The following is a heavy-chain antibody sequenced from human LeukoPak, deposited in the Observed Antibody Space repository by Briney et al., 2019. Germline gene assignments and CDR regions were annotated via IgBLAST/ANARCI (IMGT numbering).Heavy chain of an antibody. CDR3: AKGPSGWYSAFDY. Sequence: PGGSLRLSCAASGFTFSSYGMHWVRQAPGKGLEWVAVISYDGSNKYHADSVKGRFTISRDNSKNTLYLQMNSLRAEDTAVYYCAKGPSGWYSAFDYWGQGTLVTVSS. J-gene: IGHJ4*02. CDR2: ISYDGSNK. V-gene: IGHV3-30*18. CDR1: GFTFSSYG. D-gene: IGHD6-19*01.